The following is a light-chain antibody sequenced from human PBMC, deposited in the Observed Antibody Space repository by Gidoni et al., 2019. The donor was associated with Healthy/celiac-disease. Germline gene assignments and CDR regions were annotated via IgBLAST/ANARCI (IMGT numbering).Light chain of an antibody. Sequence: EIVLTQSPATLSLSPGERATLSCRVSHSVSSYLAWCQQKPGQAARLLIYDASNRATGIPARMSGSGSGTDFTLTISSLEPEDFAVNYCQQRSNWPPWTFGQGTKVEIK. CDR2: DAS. V-gene: IGKV3-11*01. CDR1: HSVSSY. CDR3: QQRSNWPPWT. J-gene: IGKJ1*01.